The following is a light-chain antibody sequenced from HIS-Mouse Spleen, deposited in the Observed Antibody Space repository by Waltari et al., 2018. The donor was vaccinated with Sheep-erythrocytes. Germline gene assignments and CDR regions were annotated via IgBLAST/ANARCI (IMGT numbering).Light chain of an antibody. CDR3: CSYAGSSTPWV. Sequence: QSALTQPASVSGSPGQSITLSCTGTSSDVGSYNLFSWYQQHPGKAPKRMMYEGSKRPSGVSNRFSGSKSGNTASLTISGLQAEDEADYYCCSYAGSSTPWVFGGGTKLTVL. J-gene: IGLJ3*02. CDR1: SSDVGSYNL. V-gene: IGLV2-23*01. CDR2: EGS.